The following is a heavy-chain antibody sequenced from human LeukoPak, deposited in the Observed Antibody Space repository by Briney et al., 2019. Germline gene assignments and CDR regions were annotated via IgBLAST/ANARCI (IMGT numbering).Heavy chain of an antibody. D-gene: IGHD2-2*02. V-gene: IGHV3-48*01. CDR3: AKGGPYGYCSSTSCYTFDY. J-gene: IGHJ4*02. CDR1: GFNFNIYH. CDR2: ISSTSSTI. Sequence: GGSLRLSCAASGFNFNIYHMNWVRQAPGKGLEWLSYISSTSSTIHYADSVKGRLTISRDNAKNSVYLQMNSLRAEDTAVYYCAKGGPYGYCSSTSCYTFDYWGQGTLVTVSS.